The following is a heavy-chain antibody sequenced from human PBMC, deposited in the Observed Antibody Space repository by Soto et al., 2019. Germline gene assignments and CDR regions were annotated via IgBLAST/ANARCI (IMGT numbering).Heavy chain of an antibody. CDR1: GFTFSNYG. CDR2: ISTDGTNK. J-gene: IGHJ4*02. D-gene: IGHD4-17*01. V-gene: IGHV3-30*18. Sequence: GGSLRLSCAASGFTFSNYGMHWVRQAPAKGLEWVAFISTDGTNKYYADSVKGRFTISRDNSQNTLYVQMNSLRLEDTAVYYCAKDGPRSYGEFYWGQGTLVTVSS. CDR3: AKDGPRSYGEFY.